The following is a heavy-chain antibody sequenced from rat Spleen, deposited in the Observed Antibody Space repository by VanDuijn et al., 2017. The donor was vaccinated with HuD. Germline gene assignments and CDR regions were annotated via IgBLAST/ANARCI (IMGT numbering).Heavy chain of an antibody. J-gene: IGHJ2*01. CDR1: GLSFSNYD. CDR2: ITYDGSGT. D-gene: IGHD1-10*01. V-gene: IGHV5-29*01. Sequence: EVQLVESGGGLVQPGRSLKLSCTASGLSFSNYDMPWVRQAPTKGLEWVATITYDGSGTYYRDSVKGRFTFSRDNAKSTLYLQMDSLRSEDTATYYCARQFITTRYFDYWGQGVVVTVSS. CDR3: ARQFITTRYFDY.